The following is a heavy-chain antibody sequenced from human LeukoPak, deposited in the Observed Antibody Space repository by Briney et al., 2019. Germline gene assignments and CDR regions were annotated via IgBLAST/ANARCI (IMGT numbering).Heavy chain of an antibody. J-gene: IGHJ4*02. D-gene: IGHD5-12*01. CDR2: ISSSSDTI. CDR1: GFSISDNA. V-gene: IGHV3-48*01. CDR3: AKWGYSNFAN. Sequence: GGSLRLSCAASGFSISDNAMNWVRQAPGKGLEWVSYISSSSDTIYYADSVKGRFTISRDNGKNSVYLQMNSLRAEDTAVYYCAKWGYSNFANWGKGTLVTVSS.